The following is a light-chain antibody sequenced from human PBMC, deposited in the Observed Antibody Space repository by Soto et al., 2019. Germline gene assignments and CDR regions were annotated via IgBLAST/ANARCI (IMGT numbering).Light chain of an antibody. V-gene: IGLV1-44*01. CDR3: ASWDDSLNGLV. CDR1: SSNIGSKT. J-gene: IGLJ3*02. Sequence: QSVLTQPPSASGTPGQRVTISCSGSSSNIGSKTVNWYQQLPGTAPKLLIYTSNQRPSGVPDRFSGSKSGTSASLAISGLQSEDEADYYCASWDDSLNGLVFGGGTKLTVL. CDR2: TSN.